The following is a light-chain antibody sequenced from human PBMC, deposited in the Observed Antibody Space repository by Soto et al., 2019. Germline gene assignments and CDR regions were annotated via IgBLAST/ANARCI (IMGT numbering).Light chain of an antibody. V-gene: IGLV2-23*01. J-gene: IGLJ1*01. Sequence: QSVLTQPASVSWSPGQSIAISCTGTSSDVGSYNLVSWYQQHPGKAPKLMIYEGTKRPSGVSNRFSGSKSGNTASLTISGLQAEDEADYFCCSSAGSSLYVFGSGTKLTVL. CDR3: CSSAGSSLYV. CDR1: SSDVGSYNL. CDR2: EGT.